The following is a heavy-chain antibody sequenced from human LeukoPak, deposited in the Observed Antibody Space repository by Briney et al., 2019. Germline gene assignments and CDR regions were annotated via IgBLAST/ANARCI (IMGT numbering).Heavy chain of an antibody. CDR1: GGSFSGSS. Sequence: SETLSLTCAVYGGSFSGSSWSGTRKPPGKGLEWIGEINHSGSTNYNPSLKSRVTISVDTSKNQYSLKLSSVTAADTAVYYCARVRVSYYPDYWGQGTLVTVSS. J-gene: IGHJ4*02. CDR2: INHSGST. V-gene: IGHV4-34*01. D-gene: IGHD3-10*01. CDR3: ARVRVSYYPDY.